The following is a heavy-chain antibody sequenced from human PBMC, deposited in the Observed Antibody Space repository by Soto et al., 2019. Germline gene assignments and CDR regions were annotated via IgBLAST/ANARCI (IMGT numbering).Heavy chain of an antibody. D-gene: IGHD3-22*01. CDR1: RFRFSSYP. V-gene: IGHV3-30-3*01. Sequence: QVELVESGGGVVQPGRSLRLSCVGSRFRFSSYPFHWVRQAPGKGLEWMAVISSDGNNKNYADSVRGRFTISRDDSKNRVYLQMNSLRPDDTAVYYCARNHYEDYWGQGTLVTVSS. CDR2: ISSDGNNK. CDR3: ARNHYEDY. J-gene: IGHJ4*02.